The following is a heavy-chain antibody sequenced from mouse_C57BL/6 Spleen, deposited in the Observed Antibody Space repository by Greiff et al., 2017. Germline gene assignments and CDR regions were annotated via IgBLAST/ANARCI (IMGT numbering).Heavy chain of an antibody. V-gene: IGHV5-17*01. J-gene: IGHJ2*01. D-gene: IGHD2-2*01. CDR2: ISSGSSTI. CDR3: AGGYDDGRYYFDY. Sequence: EVMLVESGGGLVKPGGSLKLSCAASGFTFSDYGMHWVRQAPEKGLEWVAYISSGSSTIYYADTVKGRFTISRDNAKNTLFLQMTSLRSEDTAMYYCAGGYDDGRYYFDYWGQGTTLTVSS. CDR1: GFTFSDYG.